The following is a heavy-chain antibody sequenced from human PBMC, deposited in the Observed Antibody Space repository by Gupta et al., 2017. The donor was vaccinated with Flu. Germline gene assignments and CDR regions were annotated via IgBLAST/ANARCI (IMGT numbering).Heavy chain of an antibody. J-gene: IGHJ6*02. CDR2: IKEDGSEK. CDR3: ARAYENYYGMDV. CDR1: TLGSYW. D-gene: IGHD3-3*01. Sequence: TLGSYWMSWVRQAPGKGLEWVANIKEDGSEKYYVDSVKGRFTISRDKAKNSLYLQMNSLRVEDTAVYYCARAYENYYGMDVWGQGTTVTVSS. V-gene: IGHV3-7*04.